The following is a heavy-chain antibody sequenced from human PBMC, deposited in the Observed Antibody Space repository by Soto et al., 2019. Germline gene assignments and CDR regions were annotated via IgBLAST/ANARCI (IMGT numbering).Heavy chain of an antibody. J-gene: IGHJ6*03. CDR3: ARAGYDFWSGNPGYYYYMDV. CDR2: INPSGGST. Sequence: ASVKVSCKASGYTFTSYYMHWVRQAPGQGLEWMGIINPSGGSTSYAQKFQGRVTMTRDTSTSTVYMELSSLRSEDTAVYYCARAGYDFWSGNPGYYYYMDVWGKGTTVTVSS. D-gene: IGHD3-3*01. V-gene: IGHV1-46*03. CDR1: GYTFTSYY.